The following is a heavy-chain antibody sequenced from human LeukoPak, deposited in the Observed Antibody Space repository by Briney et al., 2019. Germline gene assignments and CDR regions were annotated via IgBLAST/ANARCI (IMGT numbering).Heavy chain of an antibody. V-gene: IGHV3-74*01. J-gene: IGHJ4*02. Sequence: GGSLRLSCVASGSSFDRYWMHWVRQAPGKGLVLVAHITGDGSTTNYADSVRGRFTISRDNAKNRLYLQMNSLRVEDTAVYYCASMATIKSPPSDDWGQGTLVTVSS. CDR1: GSSFDRYW. CDR3: ASMATIKSPPSDD. D-gene: IGHD5-24*01. CDR2: ITGDGSTT.